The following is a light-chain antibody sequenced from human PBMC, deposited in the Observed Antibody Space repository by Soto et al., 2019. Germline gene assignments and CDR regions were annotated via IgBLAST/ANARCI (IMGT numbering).Light chain of an antibody. J-gene: IGLJ3*02. Sequence: HSVLTQPPSVSAAPGQKVTISCSGSSSNIGNNYVSWYQQLPGTAPKLLIYDNNKRPSGIPDRFSGSKSGTSATLGITGLQTGDEADYYCGTWDSSLSAWGFGGGTKLTVL. V-gene: IGLV1-51*01. CDR1: SSNIGNNY. CDR2: DNN. CDR3: GTWDSSLSAWG.